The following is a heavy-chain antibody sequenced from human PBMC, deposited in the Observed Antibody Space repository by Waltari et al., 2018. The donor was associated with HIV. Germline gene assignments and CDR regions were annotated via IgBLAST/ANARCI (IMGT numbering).Heavy chain of an antibody. D-gene: IGHD6-19*01. CDR1: CFSFGDPG. V-gene: IGHV3-73*02. CDR3: TLGSPDYWYFTL. J-gene: IGHJ2*01. CDR2: PRGRRKNFTP. Sequence: VQVLESGGGLISPGGSATLCCTVSCFSFGDPGLHWVRQAPEKGPGWFCRPRGRRKNFTPIFTWALEVMSNISRPISENTTFLHLTNLKVDDTAIYYCTLGSPDYWYFTLWGRGTLLTVSS.